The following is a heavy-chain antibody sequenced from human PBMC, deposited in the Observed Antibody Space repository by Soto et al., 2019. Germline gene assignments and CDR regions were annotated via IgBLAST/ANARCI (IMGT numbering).Heavy chain of an antibody. CDR2: IYYSGST. J-gene: IGHJ6*02. V-gene: IGHV4-59*01. CDR3: ARDSYSRYYYGMDV. Sequence: SETLSLTCTVSGGSISSYYWSWIRQPPGKGLEWIGYIYYSGSTNYNPSLKSRVTISVDTSKNQFSLKLSSVTAADTAVYYCARDSYSRYYYGMDVWGQGTTVTVSS. CDR1: GGSISSYY. D-gene: IGHD6-13*01.